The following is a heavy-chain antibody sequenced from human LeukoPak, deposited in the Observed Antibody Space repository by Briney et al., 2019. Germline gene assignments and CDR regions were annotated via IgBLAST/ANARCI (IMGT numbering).Heavy chain of an antibody. V-gene: IGHV4-34*01. CDR3: ARVKVTMVRGVRLFDY. CDR1: GGSFSDYY. D-gene: IGHD3-10*01. Sequence: SETLSLTCAVYGGSFSDYYWSWIRQPPGKGLEWIGEINHSGSTNYNPSLKSRVTISVDTSKNQFSLKLSSVTAADTAVYYCARVKVTMVRGVRLFDYWGQGTLVTVSS. CDR2: INHSGST. J-gene: IGHJ4*02.